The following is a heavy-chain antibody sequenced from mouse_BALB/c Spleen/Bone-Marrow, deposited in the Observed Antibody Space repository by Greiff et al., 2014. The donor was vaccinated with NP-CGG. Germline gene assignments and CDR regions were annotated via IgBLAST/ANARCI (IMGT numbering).Heavy chain of an antibody. CDR1: GYSFTDYN. Sequence: EVQLQQSGPELVKPGASVKVSCKASGYSFTDYNMCWVKQSYGKSLEWIGYIYPYNGGTSYNQKFKGRATLTAVKSSSTAFMHLNSLTYEDSEVYYSASDHSSGYAMDYWGQGTSVTVSS. D-gene: IGHD3-1*01. V-gene: IGHV1S135*01. J-gene: IGHJ4*01. CDR2: IYPYNGGT. CDR3: ASDHSSGYAMDY.